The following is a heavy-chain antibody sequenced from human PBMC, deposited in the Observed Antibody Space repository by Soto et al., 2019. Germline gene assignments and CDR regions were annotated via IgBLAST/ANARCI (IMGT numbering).Heavy chain of an antibody. J-gene: IGHJ5*02. Sequence: GGSLRLSCAVSGFTFNSNDMTWVRQAPGKGLEWVSTISSSGAFTYHADSVRGRLTISRDNAKNSLYLQMNSLRAEDTAVYYCARHPERIAQIGWFDPWGQGTLVTVSS. V-gene: IGHV3-23*01. CDR3: ARHPERIAQIGWFDP. CDR1: GFTFNSND. CDR2: ISSSGAFT. D-gene: IGHD6-13*01.